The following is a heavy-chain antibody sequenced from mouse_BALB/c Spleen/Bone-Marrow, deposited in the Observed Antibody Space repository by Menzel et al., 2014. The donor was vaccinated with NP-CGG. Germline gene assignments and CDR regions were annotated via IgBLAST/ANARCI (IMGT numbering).Heavy chain of an antibody. CDR2: IYPGNGDT. D-gene: IGHD1-1*01. Sequence: QVQLQQSGAELVKPGASVKMSCKASGYTFXSYNMHWVKQTPGQGLEWIGAIYPGNGDTSYNQKFKGKATLTADKSSSTAYMLLSSLTSEDSAVYYCARNYYGYYYALDYWGQGTSVTVSS. V-gene: IGHV1-12*01. J-gene: IGHJ4*01. CDR1: GYTFXSYN. CDR3: ARNYYGYYYALDY.